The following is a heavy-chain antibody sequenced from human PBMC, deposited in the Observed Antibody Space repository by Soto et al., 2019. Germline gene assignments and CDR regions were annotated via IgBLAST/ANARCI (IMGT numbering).Heavy chain of an antibody. CDR2: VSGDGRTT. V-gene: IGHV3-30*01. D-gene: IGHD4-17*01. CDR1: GFTLSTYT. Sequence: QVDLVESGGGVVQPGRSLRLSCAASGFTLSTYTIHWVRQAPGKGLQWVALVSGDGRTTRYADSVKGRFTISRDNSKNTVFLQRNSLTPDDTAVYYCARESLGDDENGHYYYGLDVWGQGTTVIVSS. J-gene: IGHJ6*02. CDR3: ARESLGDDENGHYYYGLDV.